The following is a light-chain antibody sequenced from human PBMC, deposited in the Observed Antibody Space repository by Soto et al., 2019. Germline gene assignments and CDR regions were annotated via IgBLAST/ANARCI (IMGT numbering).Light chain of an antibody. CDR3: QSYDSSLSAWKV. CDR1: NINIGAGYD. CDR2: ANI. Sequence: VLTQPPSVSGAPGQRVSISCTGTNINIGAGYDVNWYQLLPGTAPKLLIYANINRPSGVPDRFSGSKSGASAFLVITGLQAEDEADYYCQSYDSSLSAWKVFGGGTKLTVL. V-gene: IGLV1-40*01. J-gene: IGLJ3*02.